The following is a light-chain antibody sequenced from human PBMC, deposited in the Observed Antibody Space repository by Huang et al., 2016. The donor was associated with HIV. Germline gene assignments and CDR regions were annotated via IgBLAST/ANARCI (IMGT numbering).Light chain of an antibody. J-gene: IGKJ5*01. Sequence: DVVMTQSPLSLPVTLGQPASISCRSSQSLVHSDGNIYLNWFQQRPGQSPRRLIYKGSNRDSGVPDRFSGSGSGTDFTLKISRVEAEDVGVYYCMQGTHWPPITFGQGTRLEIK. CDR3: MQGTHWPPIT. CDR2: KGS. CDR1: QSLVHSDGNIY. V-gene: IGKV2-30*02.